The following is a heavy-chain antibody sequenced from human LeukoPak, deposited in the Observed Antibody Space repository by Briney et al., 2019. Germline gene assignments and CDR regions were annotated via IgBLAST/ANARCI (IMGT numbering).Heavy chain of an antibody. CDR3: AKDTLTGYYYYGMDV. D-gene: IGHD1-20*01. Sequence: GGSLRPSCAASGFTFDDYAMHWVRQAPGKGLEWVSGISWNSGSIGYADSVKGRFTISRDNAKNSLYLQMNSLRAEDTALYYCAKDTLTGYYYYGMDVWGQGTTVTVSS. V-gene: IGHV3-9*01. CDR2: ISWNSGSI. J-gene: IGHJ6*02. CDR1: GFTFDDYA.